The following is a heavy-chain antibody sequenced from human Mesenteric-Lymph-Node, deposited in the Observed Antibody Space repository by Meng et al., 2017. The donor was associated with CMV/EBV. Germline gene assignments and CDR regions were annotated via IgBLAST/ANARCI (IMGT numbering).Heavy chain of an antibody. CDR1: GGSVSSGSHQ. CDR2: IYNNGST. Sequence: SETLSLTCTVSGGSVSSGSHQWSWIRQPPGRGLEYIGYIYNNGSTNYNPSLKSRVTISVDTSKNQFSLKLSSVTAADTAVYYCARLRMTTVTTEIDPWGQGTLVTVSS. J-gene: IGHJ5*02. CDR3: ARLRMTTVTTEIDP. V-gene: IGHV4-61*01. D-gene: IGHD4-17*01.